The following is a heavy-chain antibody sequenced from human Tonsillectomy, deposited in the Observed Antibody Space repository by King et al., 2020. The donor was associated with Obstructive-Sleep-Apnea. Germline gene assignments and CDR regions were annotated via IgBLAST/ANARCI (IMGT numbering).Heavy chain of an antibody. J-gene: IGHJ6*02. CDR3: ARPDIVVVPAAMPENILTGQNYYYYGMDV. V-gene: IGHV3-48*04. CDR1: GFTFSSYS. CDR2: ISSSSSTI. D-gene: IGHD2-2*01. Sequence: VQLVESGGGLVQPGGSLRLSCAASGFTFSSYSMNWVRQAPGKGLEWVSYISSSSSTIYYADSVKGRFTISRDNAKNSLYLQMNSLRAEDTAVYYCARPDIVVVPAAMPENILTGQNYYYYGMDVWGQGTTVTVSS.